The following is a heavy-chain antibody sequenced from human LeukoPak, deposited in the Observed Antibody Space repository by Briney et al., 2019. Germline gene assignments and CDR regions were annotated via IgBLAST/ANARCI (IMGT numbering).Heavy chain of an antibody. CDR3: AKDAPQAGEQWLVGEFDY. CDR1: GFTFSSYS. D-gene: IGHD6-19*01. V-gene: IGHV3-21*04. CDR2: ISSSSRYI. J-gene: IGHJ4*02. Sequence: GGSLRLSCAASGFTFSSYSMNWVRQAPGKGLEWVSSISSSSRYIYYADSVKGRFTISRDNAKNSLYLKMNSLRAEDTAVYYCAKDAPQAGEQWLVGEFDYWGQGTLVTVSS.